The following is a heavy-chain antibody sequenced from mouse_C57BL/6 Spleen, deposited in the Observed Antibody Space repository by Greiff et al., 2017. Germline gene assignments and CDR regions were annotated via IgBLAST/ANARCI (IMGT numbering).Heavy chain of an antibody. CDR1: GYTFTSYW. CDR2: IYPGSGST. J-gene: IGHJ1*03. D-gene: IGHD2-4*01. CDR3: ARVDDYHWYFDV. V-gene: IGHV1-55*01. Sequence: VQLQQSGAELVKPGASVKMSCKASGYTFTSYWITWVKQRPGQGLEWIGDIYPGSGSTNYNEKFKSKATQTVDTSSSTAYMQLSSLTSEDSAVYYCARVDDYHWYFDVWGTGTTVTVAS.